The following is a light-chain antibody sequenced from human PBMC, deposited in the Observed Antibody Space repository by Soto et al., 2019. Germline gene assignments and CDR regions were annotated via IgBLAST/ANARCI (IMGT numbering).Light chain of an antibody. CDR2: KAS. J-gene: IGKJ4*01. Sequence: DIQRTQSPSTLSSSVGDRVTITCRASQSISSWLAWYQQKPGKAPKLLIYKASSLESGVPSRFSGSGSGTDFTLTISSLKPDDFETYYCQHYDTYPLTFGGGTKVDI. CDR1: QSISSW. CDR3: QHYDTYPLT. V-gene: IGKV1-5*03.